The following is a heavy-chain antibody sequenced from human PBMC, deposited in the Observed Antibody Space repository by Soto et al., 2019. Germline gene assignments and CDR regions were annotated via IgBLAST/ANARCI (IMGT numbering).Heavy chain of an antibody. Sequence: PGESLKISCKGSGYSFTSYWIGWVRQMPGKGLEWMGIIYPGDSDTRYSPSFQGQVTISADKSISTAYLQWSSLKASDTAMYYCARSKYYDMRGQFARWFDPRGQGTLVTLST. J-gene: IGHJ5*02. CDR2: IYPGDSDT. CDR3: ARSKYYDMRGQFARWFDP. CDR1: GYSFTSYW. D-gene: IGHD3-22*01. V-gene: IGHV5-51*01.